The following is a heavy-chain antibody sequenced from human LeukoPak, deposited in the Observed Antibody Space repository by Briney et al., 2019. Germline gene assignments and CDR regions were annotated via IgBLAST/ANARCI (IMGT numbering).Heavy chain of an antibody. CDR2: IKPDGSDK. CDR3: ARDYDFWSGYYSDYFNA. D-gene: IGHD3-3*01. Sequence: GGSLRLSCVASGFMFSSYWMSWVRQAPGKGLEWVATIKPDGSDKYYMDIMKGRFTISRVNARNSLYLQMNSLRVEDTAVYYCARDYDFWSGYYSDYFNAWGQGILVTVSS. V-gene: IGHV3-7*01. J-gene: IGHJ4*02. CDR1: GFMFSSYW.